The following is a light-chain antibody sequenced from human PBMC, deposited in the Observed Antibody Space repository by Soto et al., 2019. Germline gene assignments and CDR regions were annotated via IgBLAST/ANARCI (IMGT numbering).Light chain of an antibody. Sequence: DIQMTQSPSSLSASVGDRVTITCLASHDIGNYLNWYQQNPGKAPKLLIYYASNLETGVSSRFSGSGSGTDFTFTISRLQPEDIATYFYQQSENLPRFIFGPGTKVDIK. CDR3: QQSENLPRFI. V-gene: IGKV1-33*01. CDR2: YAS. CDR1: HDIGNY. J-gene: IGKJ3*01.